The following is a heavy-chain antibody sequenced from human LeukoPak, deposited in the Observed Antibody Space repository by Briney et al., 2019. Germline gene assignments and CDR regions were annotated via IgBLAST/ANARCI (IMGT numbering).Heavy chain of an antibody. V-gene: IGHV1-2*02. CDR3: ARGRWLQLWGDY. CDR1: GYTFTDYY. CDR2: INSNTGDT. J-gene: IGHJ4*02. Sequence: GASVKDSCKASGYTFTDYYIHWVRQAPGQGPEWMGWINSNTGDTKYAQKFQDRVTLTQDTSISTAYMELSRLESDDTAVFYCARGRWLQLWGDYWGQGTPLTVSS. D-gene: IGHD5-18*01.